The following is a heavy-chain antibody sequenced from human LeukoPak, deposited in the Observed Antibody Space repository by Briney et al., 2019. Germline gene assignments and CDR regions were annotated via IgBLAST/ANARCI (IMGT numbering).Heavy chain of an antibody. D-gene: IGHD1-14*01. J-gene: IGHJ3*02. CDR2: IGGSGGST. CDR3: AKDRPLTTSRVDAFDI. CDR1: GFTFSSYA. V-gene: IGHV3-23*01. Sequence: GGSLRLSCAASGFTFSSYAMSWVRQAPGKGLEWVSAIGGSGGSTYYADSVKGRFTISRDNSKNTLYLQMNSLRAEDTAVYYCAKDRPLTTSRVDAFDIWGQGTMVTVSS.